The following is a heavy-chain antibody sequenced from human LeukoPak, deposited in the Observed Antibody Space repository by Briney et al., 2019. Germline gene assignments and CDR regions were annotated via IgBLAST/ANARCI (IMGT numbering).Heavy chain of an antibody. CDR1: GFTFTSSD. CDR2: IYSGGDT. Sequence: GGSLRLSCAASGFTFTSSDMTWVRQSPGEGLEWVSLIYSGGDTYYADSAKGRFTISRDNSKNTLYLQMNSLRDEDTAVYYCAKWGGYGYGIDFWGQGTLVTVSS. V-gene: IGHV3-66*01. J-gene: IGHJ4*02. CDR3: AKWGGYGYGIDF. D-gene: IGHD5-18*01.